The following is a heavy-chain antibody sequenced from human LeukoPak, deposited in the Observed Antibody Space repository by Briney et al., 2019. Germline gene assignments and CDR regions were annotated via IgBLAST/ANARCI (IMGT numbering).Heavy chain of an antibody. J-gene: IGHJ3*02. V-gene: IGHV4-34*01. CDR3: ARPSASIAAALDAXXI. Sequence: PSETLSLTCDVYGRSFSAYNWNWIRQPPGKGLEWIGEINHSGSTNYNPSLKSRVTISVDTSKNQFSLKLSSVTAADTAVYYCARPSASIAAALDAXXIXXQGXIV. CDR1: GRSFSAYN. CDR2: INHSGST. D-gene: IGHD6-13*01.